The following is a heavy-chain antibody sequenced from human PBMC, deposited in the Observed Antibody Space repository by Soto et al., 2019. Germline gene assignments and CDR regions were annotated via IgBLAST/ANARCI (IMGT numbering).Heavy chain of an antibody. D-gene: IGHD3-16*01. CDR2: IYPDDSDT. CDR1: VYDFTFYW. CDR3: ERHQGEQSAFDI. Sequence: PGESLKISCEASVYDFTFYWIGWVRQLGGKGLEWRGIIYPDDSDTTYRTSFQGQVTISADKSITNAFLQWSSLEASDTGMYDCERHQGEQSAFDIWAPGTMVTVSS. V-gene: IGHV5-51*01. J-gene: IGHJ3*02.